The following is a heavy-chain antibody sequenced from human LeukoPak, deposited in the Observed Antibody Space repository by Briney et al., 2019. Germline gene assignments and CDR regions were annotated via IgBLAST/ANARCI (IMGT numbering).Heavy chain of an antibody. CDR2: IYSGGST. Sequence: GGSLRLSCAASGFTVSSNYMSWVRQAPGKGLEWVSVIYSGGSTYYADSVKGRFTISRDNSKNTLYLQMNSLRAEDTAVYYCARADSSGYYLNSDAFDIWGQGTLVTVSS. J-gene: IGHJ3*02. CDR3: ARADSSGYYLNSDAFDI. V-gene: IGHV3-53*01. D-gene: IGHD3-22*01. CDR1: GFTVSSNY.